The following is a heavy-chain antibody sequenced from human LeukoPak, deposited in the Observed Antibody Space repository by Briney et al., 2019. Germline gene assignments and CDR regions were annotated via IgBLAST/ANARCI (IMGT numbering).Heavy chain of an antibody. V-gene: IGHV4-61*02. CDR2: IYTSGST. Sequence: SETLSLTCTVSGGSISSGSYYWSWIRQPAGKGLEWIGRIYTSGSTNYNPSLKSRVTISVDTSKNQFSLKLSSVTAADTAVYYCARAAGYSYGPDYWGQGTLVTVSS. CDR3: ARAAGYSYGPDY. CDR1: GGSISSGSYY. D-gene: IGHD5-18*01. J-gene: IGHJ4*02.